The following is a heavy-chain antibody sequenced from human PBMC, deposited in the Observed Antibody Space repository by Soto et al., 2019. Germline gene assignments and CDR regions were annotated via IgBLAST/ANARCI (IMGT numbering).Heavy chain of an antibody. J-gene: IGHJ3*02. CDR1: GFTFSSYD. V-gene: IGHV3-13*01. CDR2: IGTAGDT. D-gene: IGHD1-26*01. Sequence: GGSLRLSCAASGFTFSSYDMHWVRQATGKGLEWVSAIGTAGDTYYPGSVKGRFTISRENAKNSLYLQMNSLRAEDTAVYYCARVVLGATTTVSGAFDIWGQGTMVTVSS. CDR3: ARVVLGATTTVSGAFDI.